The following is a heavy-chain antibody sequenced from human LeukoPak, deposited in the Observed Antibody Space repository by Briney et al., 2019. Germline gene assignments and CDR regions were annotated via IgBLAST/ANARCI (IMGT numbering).Heavy chain of an antibody. D-gene: IGHD1-1*01. CDR2: ISSSSSYI. CDR3: ARGGTSGHYYYYIDV. V-gene: IGHV3-21*01. Sequence: GSLRLSCAASGFTFSSYSINWVRQAPGKGLEWVSFISSSSSYIHYADSVKGRFTISRDNAKNSLYLQMNSLRAEDTAVYYCARGGTSGHYYYYIDVWGKGTTVTVSS. J-gene: IGHJ6*03. CDR1: GFTFSSYS.